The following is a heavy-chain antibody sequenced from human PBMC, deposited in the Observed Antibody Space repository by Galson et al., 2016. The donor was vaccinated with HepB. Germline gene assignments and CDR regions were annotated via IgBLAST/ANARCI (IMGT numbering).Heavy chain of an antibody. V-gene: IGHV5-51*01. CDR3: ATHSRRGAGHSNFDYVYGLDV. CDR2: IYPDDSYI. D-gene: IGHD4-11*01. Sequence: QSGAEVKRPGESLKISCKASGYNFNSYWIAWVRQMPGKGLEWMGIIYPDDSYITYSPSFQGQVTISADKSITTAYLQWSSLKASDTAMYFCATHSRRGAGHSNFDYVYGLDVWGQGATVTVSS. J-gene: IGHJ6*02. CDR1: GYNFNSYW.